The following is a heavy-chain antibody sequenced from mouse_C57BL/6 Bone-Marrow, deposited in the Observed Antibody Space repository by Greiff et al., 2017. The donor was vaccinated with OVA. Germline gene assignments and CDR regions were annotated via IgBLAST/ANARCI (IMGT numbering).Heavy chain of an antibody. J-gene: IGHJ1*03. Sequence: QVQLKESGAELVRPGTSVKLSCKASGYTFTSYWMHWVKQRPGQGLEWIGVIDPSDSYTNYNQKFKGKATLTVDTSSSTAYMQLSSLTSEDSAVYYCARDYYGSSYVGYFDVWGTGTTVTVTA. CDR1: GYTFTSYW. D-gene: IGHD1-1*01. CDR3: ARDYYGSSYVGYFDV. CDR2: IDPSDSYT. V-gene: IGHV1-59*01.